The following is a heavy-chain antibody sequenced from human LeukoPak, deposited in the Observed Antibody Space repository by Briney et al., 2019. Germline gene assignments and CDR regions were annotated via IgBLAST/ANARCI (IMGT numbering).Heavy chain of an antibody. Sequence: GGSLRLSCAISGFTVSNNYMNWVRQAPGKGLEWVSIIYSGGRTYYADSAKGRFTISRDIFKNTVYLQMNSLRAEDTAVYYCGRGGATTAFDYGGQGTLVTVSS. V-gene: IGHV3-53*01. J-gene: IGHJ4*02. CDR3: GRGGATTAFDY. CDR2: IYSGGRT. CDR1: GFTVSNNY. D-gene: IGHD1-26*01.